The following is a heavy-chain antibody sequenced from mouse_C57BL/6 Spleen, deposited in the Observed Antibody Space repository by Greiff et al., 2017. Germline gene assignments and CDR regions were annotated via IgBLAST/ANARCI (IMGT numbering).Heavy chain of an antibody. CDR1: GYSFTDYN. V-gene: IGHV1-39*01. Sequence: VQLQQSGPELVKPGASVKISCKASGYSFTDYNMNWVKQSNGKSLEWIGVINPNYGTTGYNQKFKGKATLTVDQSYSTAYMQLNSLTSEDSAVYYCASYYGSSYSYYFDYWGQGTTLTVSS. D-gene: IGHD1-1*01. CDR3: ASYYGSSYSYYFDY. J-gene: IGHJ2*01. CDR2: INPNYGTT.